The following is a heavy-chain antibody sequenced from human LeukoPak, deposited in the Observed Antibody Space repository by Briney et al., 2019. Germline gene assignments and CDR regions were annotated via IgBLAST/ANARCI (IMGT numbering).Heavy chain of an antibody. V-gene: IGHV3-74*01. D-gene: IGHD5-12*01. Sequence: GGSLRLSCAASGFTFSRYWMHWVRQAPGKGLEWVSRVNGDGSTTTYADSVKGRFTISRDNAKNTLYLQMNSLRVEDTAVYYCAVKGGYNDLDAPFDYWDPGTLVTVSS. CDR1: GFTFSRYW. J-gene: IGHJ4*02. CDR3: AVKGGYNDLDAPFDY. CDR2: VNGDGSTT.